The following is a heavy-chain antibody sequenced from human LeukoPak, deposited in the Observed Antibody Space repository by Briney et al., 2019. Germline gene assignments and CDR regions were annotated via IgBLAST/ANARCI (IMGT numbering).Heavy chain of an antibody. Sequence: GGSLRLSCAASGFTSSSYWMHWGREGPGKGLWCVSRINRDGSSTSHADSVKGRFTISRDNAKNTLYLQMNSLSAEDTAVYYCARAPTVISPLYFDYWGQGTLVTVSS. V-gene: IGHV3-74*01. CDR3: ARAPTVISPLYFDY. D-gene: IGHD4-17*01. CDR2: INRDGSST. J-gene: IGHJ4*02. CDR1: GFTSSSYW.